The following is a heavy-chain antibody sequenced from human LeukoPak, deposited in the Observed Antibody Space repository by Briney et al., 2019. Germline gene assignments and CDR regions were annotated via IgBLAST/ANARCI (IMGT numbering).Heavy chain of an antibody. CDR1: GFTFSSYA. CDR2: ISYDGSNK. V-gene: IGHV3-30-3*01. J-gene: IGHJ4*02. D-gene: IGHD5/OR15-5a*01. Sequence: GGSLRLSCAASGFTFSSYAMHWVRQAPGKGLEWVAVISYDGSNKYYADSVKGRFTISRDNSKNTLYLQMNSLRAEDTAAYYCARYLYVVDYWGQGTLVTVSS. CDR3: ARYLYVVDY.